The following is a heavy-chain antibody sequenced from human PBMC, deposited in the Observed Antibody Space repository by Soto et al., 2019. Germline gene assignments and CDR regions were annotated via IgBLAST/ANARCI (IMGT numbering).Heavy chain of an antibody. J-gene: IGHJ3*02. CDR1: GFTFSSYW. CDR3: VRAGYMHAGDI. Sequence: EVQLVESGGGLVQPGGSLRLSCAASGFTFSSYWMYWVRQAPGKGLEWVSHMNNDGSYTIYAESVKGRFTFSRDNAKNTLYLQMNSLIAEDTTVYYCVRAGYMHAGDIGGQGTVVTVSS. CDR2: MNNDGSYT. V-gene: IGHV3-74*01. D-gene: IGHD3-16*02.